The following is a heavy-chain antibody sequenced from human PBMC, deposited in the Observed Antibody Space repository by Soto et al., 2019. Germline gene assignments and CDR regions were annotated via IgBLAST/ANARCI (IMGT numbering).Heavy chain of an antibody. CDR3: ARGGLLGYCSSTSCYGSFDY. J-gene: IGHJ4*02. CDR2: IIPIFGTA. CDR1: GGTFSSYA. Sequence: ASVKVSCKASGGTFSSYAISWVRQAPGQGLEWMGGIIPIFGTANYAQKFQGRVTITADESTSTAYMELSSLRSEDTAVYYCARGGLLGYCSSTSCYGSFDYWGQGTLVTVSS. V-gene: IGHV1-69*13. D-gene: IGHD2-2*01.